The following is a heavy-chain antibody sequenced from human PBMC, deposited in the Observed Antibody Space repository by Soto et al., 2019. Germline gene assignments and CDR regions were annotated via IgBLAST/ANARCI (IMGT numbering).Heavy chain of an antibody. CDR3: ARDLGKLITPAQ. Sequence: QVQLRESGPGLVKPSQTLSLTCKVSGGSIRRGGYNWSWIRQLPGKGLEWIGYIFHTGNTYYNPSLKSRVTISVDTSQNQFSLRLSSVTAADTDLYYCARDLGKLITPAQWGQGVLVTVSS. V-gene: IGHV4-31*03. D-gene: IGHD7-27*01. J-gene: IGHJ4*02. CDR1: GGSIRRGGYN. CDR2: IFHTGNT.